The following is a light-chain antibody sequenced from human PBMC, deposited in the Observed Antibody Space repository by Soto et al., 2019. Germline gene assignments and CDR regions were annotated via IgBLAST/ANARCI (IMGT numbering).Light chain of an antibody. V-gene: IGLV1-44*01. J-gene: IGLJ1*01. CDR2: GSD. CDR1: SSNIGSKT. CDR3: AAWDDSLNGYV. Sequence: QSVLTQPPSASGTPGPRVTISCSGSSSNIGSKTVNWYQQLPGTAPKLLIYGSDQRPSGVPDRFSGSKSGTSASLAISGLQSEDEADYYCAAWDDSLNGYVFGTGTKVTVL.